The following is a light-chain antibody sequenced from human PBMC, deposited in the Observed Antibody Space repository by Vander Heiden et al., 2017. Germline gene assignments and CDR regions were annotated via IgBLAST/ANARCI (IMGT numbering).Light chain of an antibody. Sequence: QSALTQPASVSGPPGQSITISCTGTNRDIGSYNFVSWYQQHPGRAPKLLIYEVTNRPSGVSNRFSGSKSGNTASLTVSGLQAEDEADYYCSSYRDSSTVVFGGGTKLTV. J-gene: IGLJ2*01. CDR1: NRDIGSYNF. V-gene: IGLV2-14*03. CDR3: SSYRDSSTVV. CDR2: EVT.